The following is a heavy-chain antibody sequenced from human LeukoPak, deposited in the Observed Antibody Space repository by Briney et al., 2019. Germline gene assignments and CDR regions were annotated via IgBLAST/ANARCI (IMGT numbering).Heavy chain of an antibody. CDR2: ISGSSSSSDGGAI. V-gene: IGHV3-48*02. D-gene: IGHD6-13*01. Sequence: GGSLRLSCTASGVTFSTYSINCGRQAPGRGLEWVSYISGSSSSSDGGAIQYADSVKGRFTISRDNDKNSLYLQMNSLSDEAQAVYYCARGPGSDSWYIDYWGQGTLVSVSS. CDR1: GVTFSTYS. CDR3: ARGPGSDSWYIDY. J-gene: IGHJ4*02.